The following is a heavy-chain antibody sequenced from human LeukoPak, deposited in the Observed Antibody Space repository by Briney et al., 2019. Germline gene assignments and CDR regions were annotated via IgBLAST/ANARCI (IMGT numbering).Heavy chain of an antibody. V-gene: IGHV4-4*09. CDR2: TYSSGST. D-gene: IGHD2-15*01. J-gene: IGHJ4*02. CDR1: GGSISSSF. CDR3: ARRRSGGRDFDF. Sequence: SETLSLTCTVSGGSISSSFWSWIRQPPGKGLEWIGYTYSSGSTNYNPSLESRVTISVDTSKNQFSLKLSSVTAADTAVYYCARRRSGGRDFDFWGQGTLVTVSS.